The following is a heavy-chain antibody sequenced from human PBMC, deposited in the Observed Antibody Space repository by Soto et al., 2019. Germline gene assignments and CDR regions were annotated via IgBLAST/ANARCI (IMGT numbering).Heavy chain of an antibody. Sequence: QLQLQASGPGLVKPSETLSLTCNVSGASVSHGYWSWIRQPPGKGLEWIGFMYFGGSFNYNPSLTRRATMSVETSKNQFPMKLTSVTASATAVYYCARSYYDSTGFAVDPWGQGTLVTVSS. CDR2: MYFGGSF. J-gene: IGHJ5*02. D-gene: IGHD3-22*01. V-gene: IGHV4-59*02. CDR1: GASVSHGY. CDR3: ARSYYDSTGFAVDP.